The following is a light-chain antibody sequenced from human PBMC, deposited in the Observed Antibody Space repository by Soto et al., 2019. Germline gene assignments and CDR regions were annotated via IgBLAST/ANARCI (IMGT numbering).Light chain of an antibody. J-gene: IGKJ5*01. CDR3: QQLNSYPIT. CDR1: QGVSRW. V-gene: IGKV1-5*01. Sequence: DIQMTQSPSTLSASVGDRVTITCRASQGVSRWLAWYQQKPGRAPKVLIYDASTLESGVPSRFSGSGSGTEFTLTINSLQPEDFATYYCQQLNSYPITFGQGTRLEI. CDR2: DAS.